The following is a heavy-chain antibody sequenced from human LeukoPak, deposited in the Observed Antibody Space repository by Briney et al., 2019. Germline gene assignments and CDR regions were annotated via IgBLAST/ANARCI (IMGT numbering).Heavy chain of an antibody. CDR1: GFTVSSNY. V-gene: IGHV3-53*01. CDR2: IFGGGGT. J-gene: IGHJ3*02. D-gene: IGHD3-3*01. CDR3: ARFDYNFWAFDI. Sequence: PGGSLRLSCAAFGFTVSSNYMSWVRQAPGKGLEWVSVIFGGGGTYYGDSVRGRFTISRDNSKNTLYLQMNSLRAEDTAVYYCARFDYNFWAFDIWGQGTMVTVSS.